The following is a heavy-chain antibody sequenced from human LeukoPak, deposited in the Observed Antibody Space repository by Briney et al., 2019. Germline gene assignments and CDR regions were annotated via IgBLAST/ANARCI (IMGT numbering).Heavy chain of an antibody. V-gene: IGHV4-4*07. CDR2: IYTSGST. D-gene: IGHD3-22*01. CDR3: ARDSQYDSSGHAP. CDR1: NGSISYFY. Sequence: SETLSLTCTVSNGSISYFYWSWFRQPPGKGLEWIGRIYTSGSTNYNPSLKSRVTMSVDTSKNQFSLKLSSVTAADTAVYYCARDSQYDSSGHAPWGQGILVTVSS. J-gene: IGHJ5*02.